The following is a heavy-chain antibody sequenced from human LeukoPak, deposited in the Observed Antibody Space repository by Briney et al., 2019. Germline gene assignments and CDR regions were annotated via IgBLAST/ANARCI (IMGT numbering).Heavy chain of an antibody. V-gene: IGHV1-2*02. D-gene: IGHD1-7*01. CDR2: INPKSGGT. J-gene: IGHJ5*02. CDR1: GYTFTDYY. CDR3: ARGDWNLHWFDP. Sequence: ASVKVSCKASGYTFTDYYLHWVRQAPGQGLEWMGWINPKSGGTNYAQKFQGRVTMTRDTSISTASMELSRLRSDDTAVYYCARGDWNLHWFDPWGQGTLVTVSS.